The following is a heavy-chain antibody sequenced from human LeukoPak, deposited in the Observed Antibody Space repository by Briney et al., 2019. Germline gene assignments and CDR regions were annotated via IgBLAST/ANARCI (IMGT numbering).Heavy chain of an antibody. J-gene: IGHJ3*02. CDR2: IYTSGST. D-gene: IGHD3-22*01. CDR1: GGSISSYY. CDR3: ARHKDYYDSSGYYYHAFDI. Sequence: KTSETLSLTCTVSGGSISSYYWSWIRQPPGKGLEWIGYIYTSGSTNYNPSLKSRVTISVDTSKNQFSLKLSSVTAADTAVYYCARHKDYYDSSGYYYHAFDIWGQGTMVTVSS. V-gene: IGHV4-4*09.